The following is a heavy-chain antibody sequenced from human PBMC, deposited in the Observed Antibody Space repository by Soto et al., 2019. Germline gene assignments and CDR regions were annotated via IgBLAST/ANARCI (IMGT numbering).Heavy chain of an antibody. J-gene: IGHJ5*02. V-gene: IGHV4-59*01. Sequence: PSETLSLTCTVSGGSLSTYYWSWIRQPPGKGLEWMGHLYYGGITYYNPSLKSRLTISEDTSKNQFSLKLSSVTTADTAVYYCAGGSSWDWFDPWGQGTLVTVYS. CDR2: LYYGGIT. D-gene: IGHD6-13*01. CDR1: GGSLSTYY. CDR3: AGGSSWDWFDP.